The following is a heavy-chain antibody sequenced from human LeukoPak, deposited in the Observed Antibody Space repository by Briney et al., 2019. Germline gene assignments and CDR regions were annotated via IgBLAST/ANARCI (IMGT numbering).Heavy chain of an antibody. J-gene: IGHJ4*02. D-gene: IGHD1-26*01. CDR3: ARNLNSGSYYYFDY. CDR1: GFTFSTYA. Sequence: GGSLRLSRAASGFTFSTYAMDWVRQAPGKGLEWVSAISGRGGTTYYADSVKGRFTISRDNSKSTLYLQMNSLRVEDTAIYYCARNLNSGSYYYFDYWGQGAQVTVSS. V-gene: IGHV3-23*01. CDR2: ISGRGGTT.